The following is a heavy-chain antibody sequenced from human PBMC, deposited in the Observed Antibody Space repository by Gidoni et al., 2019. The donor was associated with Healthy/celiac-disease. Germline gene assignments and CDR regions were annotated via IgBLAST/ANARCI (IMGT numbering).Heavy chain of an antibody. CDR1: GFTFSSYA. V-gene: IGHV3-23*01. Sequence: EVQLLESGGGLVQPGGSLRLSCAASGFTFSSYAMGWVRQAPGKGLGVVSAISGSGGSTYYADSVKGRFTISRDNSKNTLYLQMNSLRAEDTAVYYCAKEPMTTVTTYGYFDYWGQGTLVTVSS. CDR2: ISGSGGST. J-gene: IGHJ4*02. CDR3: AKEPMTTVTTYGYFDY. D-gene: IGHD4-17*01.